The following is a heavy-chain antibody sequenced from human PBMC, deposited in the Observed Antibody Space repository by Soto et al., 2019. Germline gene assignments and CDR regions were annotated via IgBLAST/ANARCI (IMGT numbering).Heavy chain of an antibody. CDR1: GFNFEDYN. CDR3: VKENYYYDVSSYNPLGS. D-gene: IGHD3-22*01. Sequence: GALRHSCAASGFNFEDYNMHCISQSRWKCLEWVSLISRDGTNTNYAESVKGRFTISRDNSKNSLYLQMNSLRTEDTALYYCVKENYYYDVSSYNPLGSWGQGTLVTV. J-gene: IGHJ5*02. V-gene: IGHV3-43*01. CDR2: ISRDGTNT.